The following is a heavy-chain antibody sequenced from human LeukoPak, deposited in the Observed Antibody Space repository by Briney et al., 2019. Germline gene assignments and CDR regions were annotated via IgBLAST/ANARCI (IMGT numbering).Heavy chain of an antibody. Sequence: GGSLRVSCAASGFTFSNYSMNWVRQAPGKGLEWVSSISSSSSYIYYADSVKGRLTISRDNAKNSLYLQMNSLRAEDTAVYYCARDSFAFDIWGQGTMVTVSS. V-gene: IGHV3-21*01. CDR2: ISSSSSYI. J-gene: IGHJ3*02. CDR1: GFTFSNYS. CDR3: ARDSFAFDI.